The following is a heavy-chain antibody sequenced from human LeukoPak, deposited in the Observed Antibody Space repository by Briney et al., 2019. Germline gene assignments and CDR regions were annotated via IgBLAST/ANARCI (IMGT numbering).Heavy chain of an antibody. CDR2: INPNSGGT. Sequence: ASVKVSCKASGYTFTDYYMHWLRQAPGQGLEWMGWINPNSGGTNYAQKFQGRVTMTRDTSISTAYMELSRLRSDDTAVYYCARGRDSGYDWFWLWGQGTLVTVSS. CDR1: GYTFTDYY. D-gene: IGHD5-12*01. V-gene: IGHV1-2*02. J-gene: IGHJ4*02. CDR3: ARGRDSGYDWFWL.